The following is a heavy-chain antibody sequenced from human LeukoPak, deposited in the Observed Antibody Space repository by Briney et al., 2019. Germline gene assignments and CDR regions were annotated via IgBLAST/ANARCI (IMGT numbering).Heavy chain of an antibody. Sequence: PGGSLRLSCAASGFTFSRYNMNWVRQAPGKGLEWVSGINGNGDSTFYRDSVRGRFTISRDFSKNTLYLQMRRLRAEDTALYYCAKGLGYSVYDLPDFWGQGTLVTVSS. CDR3: AKGLGYSVYDLPDF. CDR2: INGNGDST. J-gene: IGHJ4*02. D-gene: IGHD5/OR15-5a*01. V-gene: IGHV3-23*01. CDR1: GFTFSRYN.